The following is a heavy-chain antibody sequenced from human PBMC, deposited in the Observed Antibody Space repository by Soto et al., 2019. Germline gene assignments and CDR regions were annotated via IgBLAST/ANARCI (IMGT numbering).Heavy chain of an antibody. CDR3: ASGDCSSTSCYANFDY. CDR2: IYYSGTT. J-gene: IGHJ4*02. Sequence: SETLSLTCTLSGGSIVSHYWSWILQPPGKGLEWIGYIYYSGTTSYNPSLKSRVTISVDTSKNQFSLKLSSVTAADTAVYYCASGDCSSTSCYANFDYWGQGTLVTVSS. V-gene: IGHV4-59*11. D-gene: IGHD2-2*01. CDR1: GGSIVSHY.